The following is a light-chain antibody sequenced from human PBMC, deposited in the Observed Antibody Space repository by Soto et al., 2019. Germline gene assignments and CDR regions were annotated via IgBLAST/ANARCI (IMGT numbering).Light chain of an antibody. V-gene: IGKV4-1*01. CDR1: QSILDRSKNKYY. CDR3: QQYFTSPWT. J-gene: IGKJ1*01. Sequence: DNVMTQSPDSLAVSLGERATFNCKSSQSILDRSKNKYYLAWYQQKSGQPPKLLIYWASLRESGVPDRFTGSGSGTDFTLTISSLQAEDVAVYYCQQYFTSPWTFGQGTKVEI. CDR2: WAS.